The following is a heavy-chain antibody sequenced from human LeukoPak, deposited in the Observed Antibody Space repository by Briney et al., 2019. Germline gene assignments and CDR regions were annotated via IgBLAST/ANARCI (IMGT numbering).Heavy chain of an antibody. CDR2: ISSSSSYI. Sequence: PGGSLRFSCAASGFAFSSYSINWVRQAPGKGLEWVSSISSSSSYIYYADSVRGRFTISRDNAKNSLYLQMNSLRAEDTAVYYCARRGDYYGRGYYFDYWGQGTLVTVSS. V-gene: IGHV3-21*01. CDR3: ARRGDYYGRGYYFDY. D-gene: IGHD3-10*01. J-gene: IGHJ4*02. CDR1: GFAFSSYS.